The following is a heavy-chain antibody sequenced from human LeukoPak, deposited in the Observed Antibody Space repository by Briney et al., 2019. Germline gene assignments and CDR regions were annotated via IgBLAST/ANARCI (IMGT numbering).Heavy chain of an antibody. CDR1: GGSISSYH. D-gene: IGHD2-15*01. CDR2: LSTSGST. CDR3: ARGPYYCSGDSCYPCFGY. J-gene: IGHJ4*02. Sequence: SETLSLTCTVSGGSISSYHWSWFRQPAGKGLEWIGRLSTSGSTNYNPSLKSRVTMSVDTSKNQFSLKLSSVTAADTAVYYCARGPYYCSGDSCYPCFGYWGQGTLVTVSS. V-gene: IGHV4-4*07.